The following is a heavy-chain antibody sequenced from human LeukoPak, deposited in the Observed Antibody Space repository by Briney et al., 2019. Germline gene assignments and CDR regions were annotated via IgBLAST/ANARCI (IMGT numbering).Heavy chain of an antibody. D-gene: IGHD2-15*01. J-gene: IGHJ4*02. CDR1: GFTFSSYS. CDR3: ARTLLYCSGGNCYPPRFDY. CDR2: ITSSSTSI. Sequence: PGGSLGLSCAASGFTFSSYSMNWVRQAPGKGLEWVSYITSSSTSIYYADSVKGRFTISRDHAKNSLYLQMNSLRAEATAVYYCARTLLYCSGGNCYPPRFDYWGQGTLVTVSS. V-gene: IGHV3-48*01.